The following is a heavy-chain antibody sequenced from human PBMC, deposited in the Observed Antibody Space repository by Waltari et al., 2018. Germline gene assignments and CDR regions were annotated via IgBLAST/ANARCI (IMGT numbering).Heavy chain of an antibody. Sequence: EVQLVESGGGLVQPGRSLRLSCAASGFTFDDYAMHWVRQAPGKGLEWVSGISWNSGSIGYADSVKGRFTISRDNAKNSLYLQMNSLRAEDTALYYCAKDYYDSSGYYYDAFDIWGQGTMVTVSS. D-gene: IGHD3-22*01. CDR1: GFTFDDYA. J-gene: IGHJ3*02. V-gene: IGHV3-9*01. CDR2: ISWNSGSI. CDR3: AKDYYDSSGYYYDAFDI.